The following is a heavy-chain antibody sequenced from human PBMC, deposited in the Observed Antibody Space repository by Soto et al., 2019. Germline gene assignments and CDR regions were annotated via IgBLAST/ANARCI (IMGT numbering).Heavy chain of an antibody. D-gene: IGHD3-3*01. Sequence: GGSLRLSCAASGFTFSSYSMNWVRQAPGKGLEWVSYISSSSSTIYYADSVKGRFTISRDNAKNSLYLQMNSLRAEDTAVYYCARTHVLRFLEWSAYPWGQGTLVTVSS. J-gene: IGHJ5*02. CDR2: ISSSSSTI. V-gene: IGHV3-48*01. CDR3: ARTHVLRFLEWSAYP. CDR1: GFTFSSYS.